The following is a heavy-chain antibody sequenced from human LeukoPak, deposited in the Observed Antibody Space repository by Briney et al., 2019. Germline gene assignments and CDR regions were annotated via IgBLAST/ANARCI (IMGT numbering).Heavy chain of an antibody. J-gene: IGHJ4*02. CDR2: INPNSGGT. CDR1: GYTFTGYY. V-gene: IGHV1-2*02. D-gene: IGHD3-10*01. CDR3: ARVELLWFGELM. Sequence: ASVKVSCKASGYTFTGYYMHWVRQAPGQGLEWMGWINPNSGGTNYAQKFQGRVTMTRDTSISTAYMELSRLRYDDTALYYCARVELLWFGELMWGQGTLVTVSS.